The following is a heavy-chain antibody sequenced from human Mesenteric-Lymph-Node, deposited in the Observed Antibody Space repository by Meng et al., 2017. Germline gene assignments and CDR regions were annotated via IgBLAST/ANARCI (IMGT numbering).Heavy chain of an antibody. D-gene: IGHD4-17*01. V-gene: IGHV1-46*01. J-gene: IGHJ4*02. CDR1: GYTFTSYY. CDR2: INPSGGST. CDR3: ARGPVLATVTTLVDY. Sequence: ASVKVSCKASGYTFTSYYMHWVRQAPGQGLEWMGIINPSGGSTSYAQKFQGRVTMTRDTSTSTVYMELSSLRSEDTAVYYCARGPVLATVTTLVDYWGQGTLVTVSS.